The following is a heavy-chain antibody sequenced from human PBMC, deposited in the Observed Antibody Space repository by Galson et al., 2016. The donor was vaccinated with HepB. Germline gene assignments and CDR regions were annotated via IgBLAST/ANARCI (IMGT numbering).Heavy chain of an antibody. Sequence: SVKVSCKASGYTFTSYAIQWVRQAPGQRPEWLGWINAGNGDTQYSQRLQGRITITNDTPASTAYMELSSLTSEDTAMYYCARTVVTPRRPDPFDIWGHGTMVAVSS. J-gene: IGHJ3*02. CDR2: INAGNGDT. D-gene: IGHD4-23*01. CDR1: GYTFTSYA. V-gene: IGHV1-3*01. CDR3: ARTVVTPRRPDPFDI.